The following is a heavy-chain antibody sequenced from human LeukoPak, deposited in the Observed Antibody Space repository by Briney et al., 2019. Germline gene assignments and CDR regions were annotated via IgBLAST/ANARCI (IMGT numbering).Heavy chain of an antibody. V-gene: IGHV3-7*01. CDR1: GFTFSSYW. D-gene: IGHD5-12*01. CDR2: IKQDGSEK. CDR3: ARAGGYASSWAY. J-gene: IGHJ4*02. Sequence: PGRSLRLSCAASGFTFSSYWMSWVRQAPGKGLEWVANIKQDGSEKNYVDSVKGRFTISRDNAKNSLDLQMNSLRGEDTAVYFCARAGGYASSWAYWGQGTLVTVSS.